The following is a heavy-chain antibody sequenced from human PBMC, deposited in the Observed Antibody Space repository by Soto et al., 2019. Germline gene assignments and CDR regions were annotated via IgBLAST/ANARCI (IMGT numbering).Heavy chain of an antibody. Sequence: SETLSLTCVVSGGSFSTYYYNWIRQSPGKGLEWIGEINHSGSNNYSPSLKSRVTMSLDTSKNQFSLKLTSVTAADTAVYHCARGGSNDWQVAFDIWGQGTMVTVSS. CDR2: INHSGSN. CDR3: ARGGSNDWQVAFDI. CDR1: GGSFSTYY. D-gene: IGHD3-9*01. J-gene: IGHJ3*02. V-gene: IGHV4-34*01.